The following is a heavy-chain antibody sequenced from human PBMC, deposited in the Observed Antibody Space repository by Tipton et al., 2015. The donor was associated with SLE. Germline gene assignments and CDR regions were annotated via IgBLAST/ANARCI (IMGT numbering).Heavy chain of an antibody. CDR1: GFTVSSNY. J-gene: IGHJ4*02. Sequence: GSLRLSCAASGFTVSSNYMSWVRQSPGKGLEWVSVIYSGGSTYYADSVKGRFTISRHNSKNTLYLQMNSLRAEHTAVYYCARRMGSSGYYSLGYWGQGTLVTVSS. CDR3: ARRMGSSGYYSLGY. V-gene: IGHV3-53*04. CDR2: IYSGGST. D-gene: IGHD3-22*01.